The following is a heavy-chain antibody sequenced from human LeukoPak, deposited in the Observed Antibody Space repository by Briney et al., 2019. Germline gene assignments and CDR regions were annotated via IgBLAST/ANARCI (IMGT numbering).Heavy chain of an antibody. D-gene: IGHD3-22*01. CDR1: GFTFDDYA. CDR2: ISWNSGSI. CDR3: AKDRGSGYYSDFDY. Sequence: GGSLRLSCAASGFTFDDYAMHWVRQAPGKGLEWVSGISWNSGSIGYADSVKGRFTISRDNAKNSLYLQMNSLRAEDTALYYCAKDRGSGYYSDFDYWGQGTLVTVSS. J-gene: IGHJ4*02. V-gene: IGHV3-9*01.